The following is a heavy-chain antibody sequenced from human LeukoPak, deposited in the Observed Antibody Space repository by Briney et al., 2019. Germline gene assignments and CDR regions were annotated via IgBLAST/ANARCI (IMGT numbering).Heavy chain of an antibody. V-gene: IGHV1-18*01. CDR2: ITAYNGNT. CDR1: GYTFSNYG. Sequence: ASVKVSCKTSGYTFSNYGITWVRQAPGQGLEWVGWITAYNGNTNYAQKLQGRVTMTTDTSTSTAYMELRSLRSDDTAVYYCARAQRTGFGESIDYWAQGTLVTVSS. J-gene: IGHJ4*02. D-gene: IGHD3-10*01. CDR3: ARAQRTGFGESIDY.